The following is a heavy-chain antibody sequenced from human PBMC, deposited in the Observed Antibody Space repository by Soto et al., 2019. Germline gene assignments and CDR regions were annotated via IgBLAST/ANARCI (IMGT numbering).Heavy chain of an antibody. CDR2: LYYGGIT. CDR3: TNGDGGSYKWFVA. Sequence: PSETLSLTCTVSGGSISRCIYPWAWTKPPPGKGLVWIGTLYYGGITYYHPSIKRRNTISVDTSKYQFSLKLSSVTAADTAVYYCTNGDGGSYKWFVAWGRGTLVTSPQ. V-gene: IGHV4-39*01. D-gene: IGHD2-15*01. CDR1: GGSISRCIYP. J-gene: IGHJ5*02.